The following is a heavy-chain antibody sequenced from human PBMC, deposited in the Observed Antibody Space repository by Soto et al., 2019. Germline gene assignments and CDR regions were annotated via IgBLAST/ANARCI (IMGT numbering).Heavy chain of an antibody. Sequence: SETLSLTCTVSGGYISSYYWTWIRQPPGKGLEWIGYIYYSGSTNYNPSLKSRVTMSIDTSKNQFSLKLSSVTAADTAVYYCARAFGSTMPSLFWGQGALVTVSS. J-gene: IGHJ4*02. V-gene: IGHV4-59*01. D-gene: IGHD2-2*01. CDR1: GGYISSYY. CDR3: ARAFGSTMPSLF. CDR2: IYYSGST.